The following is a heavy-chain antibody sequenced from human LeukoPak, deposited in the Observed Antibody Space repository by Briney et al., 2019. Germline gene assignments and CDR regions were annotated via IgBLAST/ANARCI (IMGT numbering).Heavy chain of an antibody. V-gene: IGHV3-48*01. Sequence: GGSLRLSCEASGFTFTTYSMTWVRQAPGKGLEWVSYISNSGTNVYYADSVRGRFTISRDNAKKSLSLQMNSLRAEDTAVYYCAKGIDHAANWGAFESWGQGTMLTVSS. D-gene: IGHD7-27*01. CDR3: AKGIDHAANWGAFES. CDR2: ISNSGTNV. J-gene: IGHJ3*02. CDR1: GFTFTTYS.